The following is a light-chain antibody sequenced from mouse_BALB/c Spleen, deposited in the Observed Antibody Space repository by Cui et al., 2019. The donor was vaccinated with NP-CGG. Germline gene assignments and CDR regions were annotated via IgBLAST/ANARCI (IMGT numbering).Light chain of an antibody. J-gene: IGLJ1*01. Sequence: QPVVPKESALTTSPGETVTLTCRSSTGAVTTSNYANWVQEKPDHLFTGLIGGTKNRAPGVPARFSGSLIGDKAALTITGAQTEDEAIYFCALWYSNHWVFGGGTKLTVL. CDR2: GTK. CDR3: ALWYSNHWV. CDR1: TGAVTTSNY. V-gene: IGLV1*01.